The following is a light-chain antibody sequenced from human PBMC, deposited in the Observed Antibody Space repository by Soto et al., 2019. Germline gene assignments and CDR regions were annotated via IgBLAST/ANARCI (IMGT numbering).Light chain of an antibody. V-gene: IGKV3-11*01. CDR3: QHRSNWLGT. CDR1: QSVGSF. CDR2: DAS. Sequence: EIVLTQSPATLSLSPGERATLSCRASQSVGSFLAWYQQKSGQTPRLLIYDASNRAPGIPARFGGSGSGTDFTPTISSLEPEDFAVYYYQHRSNWLGTFGPGTKVDIK. J-gene: IGKJ3*01.